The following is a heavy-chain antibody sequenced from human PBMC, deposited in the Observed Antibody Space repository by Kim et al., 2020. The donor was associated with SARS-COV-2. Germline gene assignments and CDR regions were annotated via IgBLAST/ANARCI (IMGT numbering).Heavy chain of an antibody. CDR1: GFTFSVYS. V-gene: IGHV3-21*01. Sequence: GGSLRLSCAASGFTFSVYSMNWVRQAPGKGLEWVSSISSTSTYISYADSVKGRFTVSRDNAKNSLYLQMNSLRAEDTAIYYCAREYTTTWTTGDNWGQGTLVSVSS. J-gene: IGHJ4*02. CDR2: ISSTSTYI. D-gene: IGHD1-1*01. CDR3: AREYTTTWTTGDN.